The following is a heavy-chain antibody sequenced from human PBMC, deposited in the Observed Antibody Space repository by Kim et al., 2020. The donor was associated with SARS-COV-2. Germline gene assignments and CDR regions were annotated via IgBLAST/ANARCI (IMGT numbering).Heavy chain of an antibody. J-gene: IGHJ4*02. D-gene: IGHD3-3*01. CDR3: ASEGMSGYPPGACY. V-gene: IGHV1-46*01. Sequence: AQKFQGRVTMTRDTSTSTVYMELSSLRSEDTAVYYCASEGMSGYPPGACYWGQGTLVTVSS.